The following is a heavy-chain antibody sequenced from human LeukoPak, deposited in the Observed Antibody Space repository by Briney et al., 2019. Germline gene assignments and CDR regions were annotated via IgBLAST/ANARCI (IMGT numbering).Heavy chain of an antibody. J-gene: IGHJ3*02. CDR2: ISGSGGST. CDR3: AKDPNYYGSGSYYNYAFDI. D-gene: IGHD3-10*01. V-gene: IGHV3-23*01. CDR1: GFTFSSYA. Sequence: GGSLRLSCAASGFTFSSYAMSWVRQAPGKGLEWVSAISGSGGSTYYADSVKGRFTISRDNSKNTLYLQMNSLRAEDTAVYYCAKDPNYYGSGSYYNYAFDIWGQGTTVTVSS.